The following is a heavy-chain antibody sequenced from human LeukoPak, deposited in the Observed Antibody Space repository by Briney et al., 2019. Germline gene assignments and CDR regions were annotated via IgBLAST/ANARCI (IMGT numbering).Heavy chain of an antibody. CDR2: IYYSGST. CDR3: ARGWSLRRRKSGWHFDI. Sequence: KPSETLSLTCTVSGGSISSSSYYWGWIRQPPGKGLEWIGSIYYSGSTYYNPSLKSRVTISVDTSKNQFSLKLSSVTAADTAVYYCARGWSLRRRKSGWHFDIWGQGTMVTVSS. J-gene: IGHJ3*02. V-gene: IGHV4-39*01. CDR1: GGSISSSSYY. D-gene: IGHD6-19*01.